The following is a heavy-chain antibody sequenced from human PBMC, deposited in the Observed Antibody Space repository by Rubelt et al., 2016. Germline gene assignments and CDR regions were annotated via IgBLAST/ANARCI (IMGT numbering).Heavy chain of an antibody. CDR3: ARGSTSSGIDN. J-gene: IGHJ4*02. V-gene: IGHV4-59*08. D-gene: IGHD6-6*01. Sequence: IYYSGSTNYNPSLKSRVTISVDTSKNQFSLKLRSVTAADTAVYYCARGSTSSGIDNWGQGTLVTVSS. CDR2: IYYSGST.